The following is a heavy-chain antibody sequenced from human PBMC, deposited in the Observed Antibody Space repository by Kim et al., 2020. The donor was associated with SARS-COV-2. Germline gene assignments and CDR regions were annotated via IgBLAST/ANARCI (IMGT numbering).Heavy chain of an antibody. D-gene: IGHD3-16*02. Sequence: SETLSLTCTVSGGSISSSSYYWGWIRQPPGKGLEWIGSIYYSGSTYYNPSLKSRVTISVDTSKNQFSLKLSSVTAADTAVYYCARHGNYDYVWGSYRYYFDYWGQGTLVTVSS. CDR1: GGSISSSSYY. CDR3: ARHGNYDYVWGSYRYYFDY. J-gene: IGHJ4*02. CDR2: IYYSGST. V-gene: IGHV4-39*01.